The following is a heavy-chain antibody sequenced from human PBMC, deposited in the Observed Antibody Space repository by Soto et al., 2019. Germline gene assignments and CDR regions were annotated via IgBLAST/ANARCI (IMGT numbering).Heavy chain of an antibody. V-gene: IGHV1-18*01. CDR3: ASGVGSGSYYNQSNWFDP. CDR2: ISAYNGNT. CDR1: GYTFTNYG. D-gene: IGHD3-10*01. Sequence: QVQLVQSGAEVKKPGASVKVSCKASGYTFTNYGISWVRQAPGQGLEWMGWISAYNGNTKYAQKFQGRVTMTTDTSTSTAYMELSSLRSDDTAVYYCASGVGSGSYYNQSNWFDPWGQGTLVTVSS. J-gene: IGHJ5*02.